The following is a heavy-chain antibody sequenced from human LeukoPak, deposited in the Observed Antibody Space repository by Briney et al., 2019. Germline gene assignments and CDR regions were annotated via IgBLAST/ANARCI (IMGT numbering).Heavy chain of an antibody. J-gene: IGHJ4*02. CDR3: AYGLNAFDN. CDR2: IYYSGST. D-gene: IGHD2-8*01. V-gene: IGHV4-59*01. Sequence: SEALSLTCTVSGGSISSYYWSWIRQPPGKGLEWIGYIYYSGSTNYNPSLKSRVTISVDTSKNQFSLKLSSVTAADTAVYYCAYGLNAFDNWGQGTLVTVSS. CDR1: GGSISSYY.